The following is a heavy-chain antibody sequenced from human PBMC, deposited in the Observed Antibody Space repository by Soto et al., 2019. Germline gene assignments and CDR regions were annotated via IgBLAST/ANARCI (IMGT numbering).Heavy chain of an antibody. V-gene: IGHV4-4*09. D-gene: IGHD3-16*01. CDR3: ARTLDYGHMDV. Sequence: ASETLSLTCTVSGDSVRNQYWSWIRRPPGRGLEWIGYIYRSGSTKYNPSLKSRLTISVDTSKNQFSLKLSSVTAADMAVYYCARTLDYGHMDVWGKGTTVTVSS. CDR2: IYRSGST. J-gene: IGHJ6*03. CDR1: GDSVRNQY.